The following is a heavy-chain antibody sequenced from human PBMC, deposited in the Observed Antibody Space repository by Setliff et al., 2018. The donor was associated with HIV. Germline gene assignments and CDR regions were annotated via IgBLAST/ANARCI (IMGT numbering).Heavy chain of an antibody. CDR1: GYTFTSYG. D-gene: IGHD6-13*01. J-gene: IGHJ6*02. Sequence: VASVKVSCKASGYTFTSYGISWVRQAPGQGLEWMGWISAYNGNTNYAQKLQGRVTMTTDTSTSTAYMELRSLRSDDTAVYYCASHSHYYYYGMDVWGQGTTVTVSS. V-gene: IGHV1-18*01. CDR3: ASHSHYYYYGMDV. CDR2: ISAYNGNT.